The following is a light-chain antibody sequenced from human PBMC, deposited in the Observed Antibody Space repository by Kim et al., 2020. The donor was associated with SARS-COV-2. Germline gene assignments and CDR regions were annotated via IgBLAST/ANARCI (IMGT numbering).Light chain of an antibody. Sequence: ELTQPPSASGTPGQRVTISCSGSRSDIGSNFVSWYQQLPGRAPKLLIYSTDHRPSGVPDRFSGSKSGTSASLAISGLQAEDEADYYCAAWDASLNDVLFGGGTQLSVL. V-gene: IGLV1-44*01. CDR2: STD. J-gene: IGLJ2*01. CDR1: RSDIGSNF. CDR3: AAWDASLNDVL.